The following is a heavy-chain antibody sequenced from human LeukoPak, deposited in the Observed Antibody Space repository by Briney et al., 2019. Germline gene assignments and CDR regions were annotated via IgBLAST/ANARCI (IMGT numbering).Heavy chain of an antibody. CDR2: INHSGST. V-gene: IGHV4-34*01. J-gene: IGHJ4*02. Sequence: SETLSLTCAVYGGSFSGYYWSWIRQPPGKGLEWIGEINHSGSTNYNPSLKSRVTISVDTSKNQFSLKLSSVTAADTAVYYCARGLRKNDYGGQGTLVTVSS. D-gene: IGHD5-12*01. CDR1: GGSFSGYY. CDR3: ARGLRKNDY.